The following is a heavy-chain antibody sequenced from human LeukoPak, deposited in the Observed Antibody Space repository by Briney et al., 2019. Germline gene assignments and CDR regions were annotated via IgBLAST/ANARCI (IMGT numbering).Heavy chain of an antibody. V-gene: IGHV4-34*01. CDR2: INHSGST. D-gene: IGHD6-6*01. CDR1: GGSFSGYY. Sequence: SETLSLTCAVYGGSFSGYYWSWIRQPPGKGLEWIGEINHSGSTNYNPSLKNRVTISVDTSKNQFSLKLSSVTAADTAVYYCARGGGYSSSSFDYWGQGTLVTVSS. J-gene: IGHJ4*02. CDR3: ARGGGYSSSSFDY.